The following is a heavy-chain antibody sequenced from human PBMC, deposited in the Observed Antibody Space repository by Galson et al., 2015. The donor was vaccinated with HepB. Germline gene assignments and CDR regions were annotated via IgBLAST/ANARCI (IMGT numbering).Heavy chain of an antibody. Sequence: SLRLSCAASGFTFSIYAVNWVRKAPHKGLEWVTTISGGDDTTYHADSVKGRFTISRDDSKNTLYLQMNSLRAEDTAVYYCAKSSPSSWPSFDYCGQRTLVNVSS. CDR2: ISGGDDTT. J-gene: IGHJ4*02. D-gene: IGHD6-13*01. V-gene: IGHV3-23*01. CDR1: GFTFSIYA. CDR3: AKSSPSSWPSFDY.